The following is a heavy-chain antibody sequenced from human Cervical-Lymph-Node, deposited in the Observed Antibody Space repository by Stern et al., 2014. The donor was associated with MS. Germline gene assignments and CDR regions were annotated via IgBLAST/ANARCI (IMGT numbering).Heavy chain of an antibody. J-gene: IGHJ4*02. CDR3: ASRLVASSYSDY. D-gene: IGHD2-21*01. Sequence: QLQLQESGPGLVKPSETLSLTCTVSGGSVTSRSYNWGWIRQTPGKGLEWIGNAYYGGGTYYSPSLQRRVTISLDTFKNQFSLNLNFVPAADTGVYYCASRLVASSYSDYWGQGTLVTVSS. V-gene: IGHV4-39*01. CDR1: GGSVTSRSYN. CDR2: AYYGGGT.